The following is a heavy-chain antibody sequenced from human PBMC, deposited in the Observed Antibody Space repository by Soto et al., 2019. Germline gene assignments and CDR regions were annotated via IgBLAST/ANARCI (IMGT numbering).Heavy chain of an antibody. CDR2: ILYDGSDP. CDR1: EFTFSSYN. Sequence: QVQLVESGGGVVQPGRSLRLSCTASEFTFSSYNMHWVRQAPGKGLEWVAFILYDGSDPSYADSVRGRFTISRDNSKNTLFLQMNSLRAADTGVYFCARVSGFSRSSIDYWGQGTLVTVSP. CDR3: ARVSGFSRSSIDY. D-gene: IGHD6-6*01. V-gene: IGHV3-33*01. J-gene: IGHJ4*02.